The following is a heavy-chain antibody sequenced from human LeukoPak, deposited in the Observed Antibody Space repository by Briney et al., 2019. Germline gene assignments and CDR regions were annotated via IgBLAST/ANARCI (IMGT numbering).Heavy chain of an antibody. J-gene: IGHJ6*03. V-gene: IGHV3-7*01. Sequence: PGGSLRLSCAASGFTFSSYWMSWVRQAPGKGLEWVANIKQDGSEKYYVDSVKGRFTISRDNDKNSLYLQMNSLRAEDTAVYYCARVDGDSFFYYYYYMDVWGKGTTVTVSS. CDR2: IKQDGSEK. CDR1: GFTFSSYW. CDR3: ARVDGDSFFYYYYYMDV. D-gene: IGHD4-17*01.